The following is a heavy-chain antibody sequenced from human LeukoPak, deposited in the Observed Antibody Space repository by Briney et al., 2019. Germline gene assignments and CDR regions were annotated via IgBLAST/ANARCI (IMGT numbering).Heavy chain of an antibody. CDR2: IYHSGRP. Sequence: SQTLSLTCGVSGGSVSSGGYSWNWIRQRPGKGLEWIGYIYHSGRPYYNPSLESLVTISLDTSKNQLSLNLSSVTAADTAVYHCARGSDSSWYYFDSWGQGTLVTVSS. J-gene: IGHJ4*02. CDR3: ARGSDSSWYYFDS. CDR1: GGSVSSGGYS. D-gene: IGHD6-13*01. V-gene: IGHV4-30-2*01.